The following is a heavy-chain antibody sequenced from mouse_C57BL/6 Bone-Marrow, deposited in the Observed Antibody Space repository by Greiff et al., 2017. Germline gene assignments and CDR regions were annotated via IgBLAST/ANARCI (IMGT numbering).Heavy chain of an antibody. J-gene: IGHJ1*03. CDR2: IDPSDSDT. CDR1: GYTFTSYW. CDR3: ARSHYYGSSDWYFDV. Sequence: QVQLQQPGAELVRPGSSVKLSCKASGYTFTSYWMHWVKQRPIQGLEWIGNIDPSDSDTHYNQKFKDKATLTVDKSSSTAYMQLSSLTSEDSAVYSGARSHYYGSSDWYFDVWGTATTVTVSS. V-gene: IGHV1-52*01. D-gene: IGHD1-1*01.